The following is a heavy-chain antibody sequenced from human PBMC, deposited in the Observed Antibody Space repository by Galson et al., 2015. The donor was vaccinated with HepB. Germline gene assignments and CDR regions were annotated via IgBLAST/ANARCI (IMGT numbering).Heavy chain of an antibody. CDR2: ISKSGSIV. J-gene: IGHJ4*02. CDR1: GFTFSDYY. D-gene: IGHD3-10*01. Sequence: SLRLSCAASGFTFSDYYMSWIRQAPGEGLEWLSYISKSGSIVYYADSVKGRFTISRDNAKNSLYLQMNSLRAEDTAVYYCATGEPYYYGSGSYLSFDYWGQGILVTVSS. V-gene: IGHV3-11*01. CDR3: ATGEPYYYGSGSYLSFDY.